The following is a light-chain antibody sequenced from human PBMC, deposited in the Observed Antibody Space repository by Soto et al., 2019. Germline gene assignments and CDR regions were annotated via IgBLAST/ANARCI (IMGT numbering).Light chain of an antibody. CDR2: DAS. V-gene: IGKV1-33*01. J-gene: IGKJ3*01. CDR3: QQYDNLPLFT. CDR1: QDISNY. Sequence: DIQMNQSPSSLSASVGDRVTITCQASQDISNYLNWYQQKPGKAPKLLIYDASNLETGVPSRFSGSGSGTDFTFTISSLQPEDIATYYCQQYDNLPLFTFGPGTKVDMK.